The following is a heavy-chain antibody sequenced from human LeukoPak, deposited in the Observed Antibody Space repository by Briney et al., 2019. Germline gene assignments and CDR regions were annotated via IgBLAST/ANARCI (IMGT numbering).Heavy chain of an antibody. V-gene: IGHV3-66*01. CDR1: GFTVSSNY. D-gene: IGHD2-15*01. CDR3: ARDFCSAGSCYPDN. CDR2: IYSGGST. Sequence: GGSLRLSYAADGFTVSSNYMSWVRQAPGKGLEWVSVIYSGGSTYYADSVKGRFTISRDNSKNTLYLQMNSLRVEDTAVYYCARDFCSAGSCYPDNWGQGTLVTVSS. J-gene: IGHJ4*02.